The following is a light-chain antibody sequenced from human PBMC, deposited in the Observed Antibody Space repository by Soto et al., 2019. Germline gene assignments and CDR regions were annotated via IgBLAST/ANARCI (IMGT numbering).Light chain of an antibody. CDR1: SSDVGAYNF. J-gene: IGLJ1*01. CDR2: NVY. CDR3: NSYTSNNTYV. V-gene: IGLV2-14*03. Sequence: QSVLTQPPSVSGAPGQRVTISCTGTSSDVGAYNFVSWHQQHPGKAPKLMIYNVYDRPSGISYRFSGSKSGNTASLTISGLQGEDEADYYCNSYTSNNTYVFGTGTKLTVL.